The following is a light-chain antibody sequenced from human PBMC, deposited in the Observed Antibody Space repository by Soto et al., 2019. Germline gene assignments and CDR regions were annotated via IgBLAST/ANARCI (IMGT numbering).Light chain of an antibody. J-gene: IGLJ1*01. V-gene: IGLV1-47*01. Sequence: QSALTQPPSASGTPGQRVTISCSGNSSNIGNYYVHWYQQLPEAAPKLLIYRNNQRPSGVPYRFSGSKSGTSASLANSGLRSEDEADYYCAAWDDSMSVLFGTGTKVTVL. CDR1: SSNIGNYY. CDR3: AAWDDSMSVL. CDR2: RNN.